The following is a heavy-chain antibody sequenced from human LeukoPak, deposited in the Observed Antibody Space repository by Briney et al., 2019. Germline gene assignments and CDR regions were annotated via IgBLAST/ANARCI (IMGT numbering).Heavy chain of an antibody. D-gene: IGHD6-13*01. CDR2: INPNSGGT. V-gene: IGHV1-2*02. Sequence: ASVKVSCKASGYSFTDKYMHWVRQAPGQGLEWMGWINPNSGGTNYAQKFQGRVTMTTDTSMSTAYMELSRLTSDDTAVYYCVKDSDELIAAVYNWFDPWGQGTQVTVSS. CDR3: VKDSDELIAAVYNWFDP. J-gene: IGHJ5*02. CDR1: GYSFTDKY.